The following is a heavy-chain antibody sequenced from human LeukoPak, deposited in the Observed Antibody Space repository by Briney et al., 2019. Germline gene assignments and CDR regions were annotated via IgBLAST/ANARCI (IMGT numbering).Heavy chain of an antibody. D-gene: IGHD6-19*01. CDR3: ARELVGIAVAGDAFDI. V-gene: IGHV3-21*01. CDR2: ISSSSSYI. Sequence: GGSLRLSCAASGFIFSSYSMNWVRQAPGKGLEWVSSISSSSSYIYYADSVKGRFTISRDNAKNSLYLQMNSLRAEDTAVYYCARELVGIAVAGDAFDIWGQGTMVTVSS. J-gene: IGHJ3*02. CDR1: GFIFSSYS.